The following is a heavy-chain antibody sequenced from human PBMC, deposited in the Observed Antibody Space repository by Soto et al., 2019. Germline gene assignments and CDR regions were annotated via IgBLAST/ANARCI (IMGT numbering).Heavy chain of an antibody. Sequence: QVLLVQSGAEVKKPGASVKVSCKTSGYSFVRYGVSWVRQAPGQGLEWMGWISVYNGITHYARKVQGRVTLTTDTSTDTAYMELRGLKSDDTAMYFCALGYYGLDVWGQGTTIIVSS. CDR1: GYSFVRYG. J-gene: IGHJ6*02. CDR2: ISVYNGIT. V-gene: IGHV1-18*01. CDR3: ALGYYGLDV.